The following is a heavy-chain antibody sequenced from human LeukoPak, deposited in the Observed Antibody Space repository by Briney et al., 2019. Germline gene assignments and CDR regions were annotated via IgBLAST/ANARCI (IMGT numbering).Heavy chain of an antibody. CDR1: GFTLSSYE. CDR2: ISSSGTTI. V-gene: IGHV3-48*03. J-gene: IGHJ4*02. Sequence: GGSLRLSCAASGFTLSSYEMNWVRQAPGKGLQWVSFISSSGTTIYYADSVKGRFTIFRDNAKNSLYLQMNSLRADDTAVYYCARRSIWYDFDYWGQGPLVTVSS. CDR3: ARRSIWYDFDY. D-gene: IGHD6-13*01.